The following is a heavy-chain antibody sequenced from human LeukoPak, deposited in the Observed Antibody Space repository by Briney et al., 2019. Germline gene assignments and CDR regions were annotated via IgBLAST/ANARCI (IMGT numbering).Heavy chain of an antibody. V-gene: IGHV1-46*01. D-gene: IGHD2-2*01. CDR3: ARDLRVVVPAAKYYYYYGMDV. Sequence: ASVKASCKASGYTFTSYYMHWVRQAPGQGLEWMGIINPSGGSTRYAQKFQGRVTMTRDTSTSTVYMELSSLRSEDTAVYYCARDLRVVVPAAKYYYYYGMDVWGQGTTVTVSS. J-gene: IGHJ6*02. CDR2: INPSGGST. CDR1: GYTFTSYY.